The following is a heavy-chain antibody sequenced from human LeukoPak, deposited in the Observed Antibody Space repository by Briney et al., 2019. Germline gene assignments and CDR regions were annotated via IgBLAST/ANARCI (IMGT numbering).Heavy chain of an antibody. J-gene: IGHJ4*02. CDR3: ARGPRTASYYFDY. CDR2: IYYSGST. V-gene: IGHV4-31*03. CDR1: GGSISSGGYY. Sequence: SQTLSLTCTVSGGSISSGGYYWSWIRQHPGKGLEWIGYIYYSGSTYYNPSLKSRVTISVDTSKNQFSLKLSSVTAADTAVYYCARGPRTASYYFDYWSQGTLVTVSS.